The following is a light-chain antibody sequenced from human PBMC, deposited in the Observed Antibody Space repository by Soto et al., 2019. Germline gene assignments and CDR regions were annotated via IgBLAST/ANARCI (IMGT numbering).Light chain of an antibody. CDR3: QQYVPSPPSWT. CDR2: GAS. V-gene: IGKV3-20*01. CDR1: QSVSSSY. Sequence: TVLTQSPGTLSLSPGEGATLSCRASQSVSSSYLAWYQQKPGQTPRLLIYGASNRATGIPDRFSGSGSGTDFTLTISRLEPEDFAVYYCQQYVPSPPSWTFGQGTKVEIK. J-gene: IGKJ1*01.